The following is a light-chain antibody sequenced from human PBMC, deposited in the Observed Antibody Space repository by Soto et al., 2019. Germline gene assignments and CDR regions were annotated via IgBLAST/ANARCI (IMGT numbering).Light chain of an antibody. Sequence: QSVLTQPASVSGSPGQSITISCTGTSSDVGGYNHVSWYQHSPGKAPKLILFAVRDRPSGVSHRFSGSKSGNTASLPISGLQAEDEADYYCCSYTSLSTVVFGGGTKVTVL. V-gene: IGLV2-14*01. CDR1: SSDVGGYNH. CDR2: AVR. J-gene: IGLJ2*01. CDR3: CSYTSLSTVV.